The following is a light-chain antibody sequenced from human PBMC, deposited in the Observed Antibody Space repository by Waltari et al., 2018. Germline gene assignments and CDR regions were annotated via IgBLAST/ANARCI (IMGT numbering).Light chain of an antibody. V-gene: IGKV3-15*01. Sequence: EIVLTQSPATLSLSPGERATLSCRASQSVSSSLAWYQQKPGQAPRLLIYGASNRATGIPDRFSGSGSGTDFTLTISSLEPEDFAVYYCQQYSNWPTFGQGP. CDR1: QSVSSS. CDR3: QQYSNWPT. J-gene: IGKJ1*01. CDR2: GAS.